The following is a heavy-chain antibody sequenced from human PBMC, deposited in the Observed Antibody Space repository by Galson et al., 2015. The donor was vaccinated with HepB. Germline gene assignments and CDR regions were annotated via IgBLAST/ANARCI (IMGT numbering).Heavy chain of an antibody. CDR1: GDTFRNSA. CDR3: ASKDYGGAGNYYYGIDV. CDR2: IMPIFRSP. J-gene: IGHJ6*02. D-gene: IGHD4-23*01. Sequence: SVKVSCKASGDTFRNSAISWVRQAPGQGLEWMGGIMPIFRSPDYAQKFKGRFTITADESTNTAYMELRSLSSEDTAIYYRASKDYGGAGNYYYGIDVWGQGTTVIASS. V-gene: IGHV1-69*13.